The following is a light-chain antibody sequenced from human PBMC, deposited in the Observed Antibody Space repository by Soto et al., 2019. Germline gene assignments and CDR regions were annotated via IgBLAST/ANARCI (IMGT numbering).Light chain of an antibody. CDR3: CSYAGSSTRSP. J-gene: IGLJ2*01. CDR1: SSDVGSYNL. CDR2: EGS. V-gene: IGLV2-23*01. Sequence: QSALTQPASVSGSPGQSITISCTGTSSDVGSYNLVSWYQQHPGKAPKLMIYEGSKRPSGVSNRFSGSKSGNTASLTISGLQAEDEADYYCCSYAGSSTRSPFGGGTKVTVL.